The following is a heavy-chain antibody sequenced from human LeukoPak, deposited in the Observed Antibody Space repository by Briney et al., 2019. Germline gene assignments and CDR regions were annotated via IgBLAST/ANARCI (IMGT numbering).Heavy chain of an antibody. Sequence: SVKGRFTISRDNAKNSLYLQMNSLRAEDTAVYYCARDEGFLEWLSTPFDYWGQGTLVTVSS. J-gene: IGHJ4*02. V-gene: IGHV3-21*01. D-gene: IGHD3-3*01. CDR3: ARDEGFLEWLSTPFDY.